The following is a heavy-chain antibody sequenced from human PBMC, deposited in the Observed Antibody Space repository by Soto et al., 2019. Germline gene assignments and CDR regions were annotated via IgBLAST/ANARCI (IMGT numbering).Heavy chain of an antibody. CDR2: IYPSDSHT. CDR1: GYTFSNQW. CDR3: ARQSGETYTPMDH. J-gene: IGHJ4*02. Sequence: GESLKISCQGSGYTFSNQWIAWVRQMPGKGLEWMGIIYPSDSHTRYSPSFQGQVTISADKSISTAYLQWSSLKASHTAMYYCARQSGETYTPMDHWGQGTLVTVSS. V-gene: IGHV5-51*01. D-gene: IGHD5-18*01.